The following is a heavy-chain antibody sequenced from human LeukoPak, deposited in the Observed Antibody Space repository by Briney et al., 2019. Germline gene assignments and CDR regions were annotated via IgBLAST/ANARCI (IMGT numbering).Heavy chain of an antibody. V-gene: IGHV1-2*02. J-gene: IGHJ1*01. D-gene: IGHD1-26*01. CDR1: GYTLTDYY. Sequence: ASAKVSCKISGYTLTDYYIHWVRQAPGQGLEWMGWINCKSGGTKYAPKFDGRVTMSRATSINTAFMELTSLTADDAALYYCARGGSVVHPPEYTHHWGQGTLVTVPS. CDR3: ARGGSVVHPPEYTHH. CDR2: INCKSGGT.